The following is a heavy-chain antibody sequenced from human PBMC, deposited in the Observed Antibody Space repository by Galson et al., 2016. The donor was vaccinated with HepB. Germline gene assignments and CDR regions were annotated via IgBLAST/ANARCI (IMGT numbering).Heavy chain of an antibody. D-gene: IGHD2-21*01. CDR1: GYNFHNYH. CDR2: ISADNGDT. V-gene: IGHV1-18*01. J-gene: IGHJ6*02. CDR3: AKYDRVLLWSV. Sequence: SVQVSCKASGYNFHNYHISWVRQAPGQGLEWKGWISADNGDTKSAQKFQGRVIMTADTYTATAYVELGGLRSDDTAVYYCAKYDRVLLWSVWGQGTAVTVSS.